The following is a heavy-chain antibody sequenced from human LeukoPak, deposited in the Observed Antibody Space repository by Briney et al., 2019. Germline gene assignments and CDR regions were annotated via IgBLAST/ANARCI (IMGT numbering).Heavy chain of an antibody. V-gene: IGHV3-30*02. Sequence: GGSLRLSCVASGFTFSTQGMHWVRQAPGKGLEWVTFIQYDGTDKRYADSVKGRFTISRDNSKNTLYLQMNSLRAEDTAVYYCAKTTVVIITPSFFYFDYWGQGTLVTVSS. D-gene: IGHD3-22*01. CDR3: AKTTVVIITPSFFYFDY. CDR1: GFTFSTQG. J-gene: IGHJ4*02. CDR2: IQYDGTDK.